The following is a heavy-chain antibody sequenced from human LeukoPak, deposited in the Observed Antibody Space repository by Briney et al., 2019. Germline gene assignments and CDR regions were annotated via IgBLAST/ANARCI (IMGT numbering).Heavy chain of an antibody. CDR3: ATMYYYDSSGYYGNLDY. V-gene: IGHV4-31*03. Sequence: SETLSLTCTVSGGSISSGGYYWSWIRQHPGKGLEWIGYIYYSGSTYYNPSLKSRVTISVDTSKNQFSLKLRSVTAADTAVYYCATMYYYDSSGYYGNLDYWGQGTLVTVSS. J-gene: IGHJ4*02. CDR1: GGSISSGGYY. D-gene: IGHD3-22*01. CDR2: IYYSGST.